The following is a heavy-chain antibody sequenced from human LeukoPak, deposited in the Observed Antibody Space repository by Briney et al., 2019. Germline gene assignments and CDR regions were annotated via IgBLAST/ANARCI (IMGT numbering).Heavy chain of an antibody. CDR3: TTDGGLY. D-gene: IGHD3/OR15-3a*01. V-gene: IGHV3-15*01. J-gene: IGHJ4*02. Sequence: GGSLRLSCAASGFTFINAWMSWVRQAPGKGLEWVGRFKSKTEGGTIDYAAPVKGRFTIPRDDSKNTLSLQMNSLKTEDTAVYYCTTDGGLYWGQGTLVTVSS. CDR1: GFTFINAW. CDR2: FKSKTEGGTI.